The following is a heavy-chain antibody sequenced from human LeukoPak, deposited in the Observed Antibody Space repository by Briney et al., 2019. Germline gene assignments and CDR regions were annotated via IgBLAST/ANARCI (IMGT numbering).Heavy chain of an antibody. CDR3: ARGEANRGYFDY. CDR1: GGSISSGDYY. V-gene: IGHV4-30-4*01. Sequence: PSQTLSLTCTVSGGSISSGDYYWSWIRQPPGKGLEWIGYIYYSGSTYYNPSLKSRVTISVDTSKNQFSLKLSSVTAADTAVYYCARGEANRGYFDYWGQGTLVTVSS. D-gene: IGHD7-27*01. CDR2: IYYSGST. J-gene: IGHJ4*02.